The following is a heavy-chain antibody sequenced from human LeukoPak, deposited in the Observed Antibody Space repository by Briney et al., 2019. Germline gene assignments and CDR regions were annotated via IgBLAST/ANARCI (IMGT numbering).Heavy chain of an antibody. J-gene: IGHJ4*02. Sequence: ASVKVSCKASGYTFTGYYMHWVRQAPGQGLEWMGWINPNSGGTNYAQKFQGRVTMTRDTSISTAYMELSRLRSDDTAVYYCARDHCSGGSCYAGLWDYWGQGTLVAVSS. CDR2: INPNSGGT. D-gene: IGHD2-15*01. CDR3: ARDHCSGGSCYAGLWDY. V-gene: IGHV1-2*02. CDR1: GYTFTGYY.